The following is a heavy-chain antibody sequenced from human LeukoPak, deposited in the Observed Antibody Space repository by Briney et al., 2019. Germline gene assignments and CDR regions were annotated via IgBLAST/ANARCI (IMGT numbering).Heavy chain of an antibody. V-gene: IGHV3-21*01. D-gene: IGHD1-26*01. CDR1: GFTFSSYS. CDR3: ARQYSGSYYHYYYGMDV. Sequence: GGSLRLSCAASGFTFSSYSMNWVRQAPGKGLEWVSSISSSSSYIYYADSVKGRFTISRDNAKNSLYLQMNSLRAEDTAVYYCARQYSGSYYHYYYGMDVWGQGTTVTVSS. J-gene: IGHJ6*02. CDR2: ISSSSSYI.